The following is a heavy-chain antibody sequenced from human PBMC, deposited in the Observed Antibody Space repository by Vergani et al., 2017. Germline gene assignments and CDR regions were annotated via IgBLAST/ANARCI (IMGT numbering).Heavy chain of an antibody. V-gene: IGHV1-18*04. J-gene: IGHJ6*02. CDR1: GYTFTSYG. CDR2: VSAYNGNT. Sequence: QVQLVQSGAEVKKPGASVKVSCKASGYTFTSYGISWVRQAPGQGLEWMGWVSAYNGNTNYAQKLQGRVTMTTDTFTSTAYMELRSLRSDDTAVYYHAIDPDIVVVPAAPDYYYYYGMNVWGQGTSVTVSS. D-gene: IGHD2-2*01. CDR3: AIDPDIVVVPAAPDYYYYYGMNV.